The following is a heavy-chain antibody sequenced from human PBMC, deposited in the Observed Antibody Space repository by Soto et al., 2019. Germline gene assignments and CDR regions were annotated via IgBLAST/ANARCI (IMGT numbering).Heavy chain of an antibody. Sequence: VQLVESGGGVVQPGRSLRLSCASSGFTFSSYGMHWVRPAPGRGLEWVAVMSHDGNDKHYADSVKGRFTISRDNSRNTLYLQMTSLRVEDTAVYYCAKDREGSGTYNTAYWGLGTLETVSS. CDR3: AKDREGSGTYNTAY. J-gene: IGHJ4*02. CDR1: GFTFSSYG. D-gene: IGHD3-10*01. V-gene: IGHV3-30*18. CDR2: MSHDGNDK.